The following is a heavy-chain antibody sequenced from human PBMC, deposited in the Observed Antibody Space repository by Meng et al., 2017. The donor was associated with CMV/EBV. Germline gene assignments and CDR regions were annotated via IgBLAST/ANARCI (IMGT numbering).Heavy chain of an antibody. J-gene: IGHJ4*02. Sequence: GSLRLSCTVSGCSISSSSYYWGWIRQPPAKGLEWIGSIYYSGSTYYNPSLKSRVTILVDTSKNQFSLKLSSVTAADTAVYYCARGDYSNSHDYWGQGTLVTVSS. CDR1: GCSISSSSYY. V-gene: IGHV4-39*07. CDR2: IYYSGST. CDR3: ARGDYSNSHDY. D-gene: IGHD4-11*01.